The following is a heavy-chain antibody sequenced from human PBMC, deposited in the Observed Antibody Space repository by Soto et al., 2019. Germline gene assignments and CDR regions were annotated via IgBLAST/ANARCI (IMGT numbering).Heavy chain of an antibody. Sequence: SETLSLTCTVSGGSISRSTYYWGWIRQPPGKGLEWIGSIYYSGSTYYRPSLKSRVTISVDTSKNQFSLKLSSVTAADTAVYYCARQVPAAIRLGWFDPWGQGTLVTV. J-gene: IGHJ5*02. V-gene: IGHV4-39*01. CDR2: IYYSGST. CDR3: ARQVPAAIRLGWFDP. CDR1: GGSISRSTYY. D-gene: IGHD2-2*02.